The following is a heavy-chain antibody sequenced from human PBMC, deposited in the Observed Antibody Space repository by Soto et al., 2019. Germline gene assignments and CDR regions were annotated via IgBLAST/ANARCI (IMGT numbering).Heavy chain of an antibody. D-gene: IGHD1-26*01. Sequence: EVQLVESGGGLVQPGGSLRLSCAASGFTFSSYEMNWVRQAPGKGLEWVSYISSSGSTIYYADSVKGRFTISRDNAKNSLYLQMNSLRAEYTAVYYCARDGLIVGATSAGRFWYFDLWGRGTLVTVSS. J-gene: IGHJ2*01. CDR1: GFTFSSYE. CDR2: ISSSGSTI. V-gene: IGHV3-48*03. CDR3: ARDGLIVGATSAGRFWYFDL.